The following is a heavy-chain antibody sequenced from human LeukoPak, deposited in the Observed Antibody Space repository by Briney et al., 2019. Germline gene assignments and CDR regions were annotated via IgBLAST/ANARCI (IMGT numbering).Heavy chain of an antibody. CDR3: ARGGYYDNSGASDY. V-gene: IGHV3-20*04. D-gene: IGHD3-22*01. CDR1: GFTFDDYG. J-gene: IGHJ4*02. Sequence: PGGSLRLSCAASGFTFDDYGMSWVRQAPGKGLEWVSGINWNGGSTGYADSVKGRFTISRDNAKNSLYLQMNSLRADDTALYYCARGGYYDNSGASDYWGQGTLVSVSS. CDR2: INWNGGST.